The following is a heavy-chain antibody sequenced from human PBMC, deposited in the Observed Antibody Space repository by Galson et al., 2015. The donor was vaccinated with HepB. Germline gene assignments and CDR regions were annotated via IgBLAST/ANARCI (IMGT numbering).Heavy chain of an antibody. CDR2: INTNTGNP. J-gene: IGHJ6*02. CDR3: ARDRGNSYGYYYYGMDV. Sequence: SVKVSCKASGYTFTNCAMNWVRQAPGQGLEWMGWINTNTGNPTYAQGFTGRFVFSLDTSVSTAYLQISSLKAEDTAIYYCARDRGNSYGYYYYGMDVWGQGTTVTVSS. D-gene: IGHD5-18*01. CDR1: GYTFTNCA. V-gene: IGHV7-4-1*02.